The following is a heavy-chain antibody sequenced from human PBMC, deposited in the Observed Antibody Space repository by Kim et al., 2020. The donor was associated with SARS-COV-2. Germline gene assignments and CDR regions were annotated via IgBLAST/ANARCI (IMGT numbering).Heavy chain of an antibody. CDR2: SNDNTI. V-gene: IGHV3-48*03. Sequence: SNDNTIYYADSVKGRFTISRDNAKNSLYLQMNSLRVEETAVYYCARSVDYWGQGTLVTVSS. CDR3: ARSVDY. J-gene: IGHJ4*02.